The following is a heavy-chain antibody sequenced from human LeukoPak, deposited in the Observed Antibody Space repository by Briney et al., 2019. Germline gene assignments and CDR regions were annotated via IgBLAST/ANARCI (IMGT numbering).Heavy chain of an antibody. CDR2: ISYSGST. Sequence: SETLSLTCTVSGGSISSYYWSWIRQPPGKGLEWIGYISYSGSTDYNPSLKSRVTISADTSKNQFSLKLSFLTAADTAVYYCARSGSSWSSFFDYWGQGTLVTVSS. D-gene: IGHD6-13*01. V-gene: IGHV4-59*08. CDR1: GGSISSYY. J-gene: IGHJ4*02. CDR3: ARSGSSWSSFFDY.